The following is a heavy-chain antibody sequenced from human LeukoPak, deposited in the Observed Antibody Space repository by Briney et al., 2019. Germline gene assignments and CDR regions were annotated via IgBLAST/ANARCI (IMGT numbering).Heavy chain of an antibody. CDR1: GYTFTSYY. Sequence: ASVKVSCKASGYTFTSYYMHWVRQAPGQGLEWMGIINPSGGSTGYAQKFQGRVTMTRDTSTSTVYMELSSLRSEDTAVYYCARAPHTGGGPRRLDYWGQGTLVTVSS. J-gene: IGHJ4*02. D-gene: IGHD2-15*01. CDR3: ARAPHTGGGPRRLDY. CDR2: INPSGGST. V-gene: IGHV1-46*01.